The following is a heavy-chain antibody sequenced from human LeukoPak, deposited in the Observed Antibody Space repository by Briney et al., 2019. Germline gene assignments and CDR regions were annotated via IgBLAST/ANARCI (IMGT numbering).Heavy chain of an antibody. CDR1: GGSISSGSYY. D-gene: IGHD5-24*01. CDR3: AFERRRDGYNVFDY. V-gene: IGHV4-61*02. J-gene: IGHJ4*02. Sequence: SSQTLSLTCTVSGGSISSGSYYWSWIRQPAGKGLEWIGRIYTSGSTNYIPSLKSRVTISVDTSKNQFSLKLSSVTAADTAVYYCAFERRRDGYNVFDYWGQGTLVTVSS. CDR2: IYTSGST.